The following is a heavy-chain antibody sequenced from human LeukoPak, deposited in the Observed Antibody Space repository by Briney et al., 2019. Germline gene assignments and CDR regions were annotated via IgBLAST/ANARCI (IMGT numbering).Heavy chain of an antibody. D-gene: IGHD3-10*01. J-gene: IGHJ3*02. V-gene: IGHV5-51*01. CDR3: ARRLLWFGELFHDAIDI. CDR1: GYSFTSYW. Sequence: GESLKISCKGSGYSFTSYWIGWVRQMPGKGLEWMGIIYPGDSDTRYSPSFQGQVTISADKSISTAYLQWSSLKASDTAMYYCARRLLWFGELFHDAIDIWGQGTMVTVSS. CDR2: IYPGDSDT.